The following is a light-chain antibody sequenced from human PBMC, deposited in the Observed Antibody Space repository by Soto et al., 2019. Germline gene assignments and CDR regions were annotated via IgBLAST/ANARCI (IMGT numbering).Light chain of an antibody. CDR3: QQYRNAGST. V-gene: IGKV3-15*01. J-gene: IGKJ1*01. CDR1: QSVSNN. Sequence: IVMTQSPATLSVSPGGRASLSCRASQSVSNNLAWYQQKPGQAPRLLIYGASTRDAGIPGRFSGSGSGTEFTLIISSLQSDGFAVYYWQQYRNAGSTFGQGTKVEI. CDR2: GAS.